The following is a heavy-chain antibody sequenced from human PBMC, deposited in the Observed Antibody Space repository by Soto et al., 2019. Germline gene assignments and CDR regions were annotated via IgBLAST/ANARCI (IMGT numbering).Heavy chain of an antibody. CDR3: AKDFARDGGYEGAFEV. Sequence: EVKLVESGGGLVQPGRSLRLSCAVSGFTFEDYAMHWVRQAPGRGLEWVAGIGWNSGIIGYGDSVKGRFTISRDNPKDSLYLQMNSLRPEDTALYYCAKDFARDGGYEGAFEVWGQGTMVIVSS. J-gene: IGHJ3*01. D-gene: IGHD5-12*01. CDR1: GFTFEDYA. V-gene: IGHV3-9*01. CDR2: IGWNSGII.